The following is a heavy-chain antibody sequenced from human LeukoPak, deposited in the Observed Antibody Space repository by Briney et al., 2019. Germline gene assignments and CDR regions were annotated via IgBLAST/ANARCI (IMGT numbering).Heavy chain of an antibody. CDR1: GFTVSSNY. V-gene: IGHV3-53*01. D-gene: IGHD6-19*01. CDR3: ARAKAVVVFDY. J-gene: IGHJ4*02. CDR2: IYSGGST. Sequence: GGSLRLSCAASGFTVSSNYMSWVRQAPGKGLEWVSVIYSGGSTYYADSVKGRFTISRDNSKNTLYLQMNSLRAEDTAVYYCARAKAVVVFDYWGQGTLVTVSS.